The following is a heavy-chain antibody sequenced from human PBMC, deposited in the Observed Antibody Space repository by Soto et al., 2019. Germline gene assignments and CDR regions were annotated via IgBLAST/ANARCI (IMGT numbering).Heavy chain of an antibody. CDR2: ISGSGGRT. Sequence: GGSMRLSCAASGFTFSSFAMSWVRQAPGKGLEWVSGISGSGGRTFYADSVKGRFTISRDNSKNTLYLQLNSLSADDTAVYYCAARRATVRETPLGPECWGRGTRGTVAS. V-gene: IGHV3-23*01. CDR1: GFTFSSFA. D-gene: IGHD1-26*01. J-gene: IGHJ1*01. CDR3: AARRATVRETPLGPEC.